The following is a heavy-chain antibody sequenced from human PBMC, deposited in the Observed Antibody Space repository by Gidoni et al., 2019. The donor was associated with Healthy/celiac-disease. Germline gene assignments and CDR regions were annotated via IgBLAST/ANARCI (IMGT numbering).Heavy chain of an antibody. J-gene: IGHJ4*02. CDR3: AKEDYDYGEPDGVDY. CDR1: GFPFSSYA. Sequence: EVQLLESGGGLVQPGGSLRLSCAASGFPFSSYAMSWVRQAPGKGLEWVSDISGSGGSTYYADSVKGRFTISRDNSKNTLYLQMNSLRAEDTAVYYCAKEDYDYGEPDGVDYWGQGTLVTVSS. D-gene: IGHD4-17*01. V-gene: IGHV3-23*01. CDR2: ISGSGGST.